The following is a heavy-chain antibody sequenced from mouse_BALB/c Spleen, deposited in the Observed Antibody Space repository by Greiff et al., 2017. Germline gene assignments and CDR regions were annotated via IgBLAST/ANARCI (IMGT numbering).Heavy chain of an antibody. Sequence: VQLQQSGAELVKPGASVKLSCTASGFNIKDTYMHWVKQRPEQGLEWIGRIDPANGNTKYDPKFQGKATIAADTSSNTAYLQLSSLTSEDTAVYYGPTGLAWFAYWGQGTLVTVSA. D-gene: IGHD4-1*02. CDR1: GFNIKDTY. V-gene: IGHV14-3*02. CDR2: IDPANGNT. J-gene: IGHJ3*01. CDR3: PTGLAWFAY.